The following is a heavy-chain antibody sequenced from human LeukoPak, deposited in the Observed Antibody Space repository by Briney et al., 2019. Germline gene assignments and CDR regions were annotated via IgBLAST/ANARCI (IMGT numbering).Heavy chain of an antibody. J-gene: IGHJ5*02. CDR1: GFTFSTYG. CDR2: IRPSGDNT. CDR3: ARVARWHWFDP. Sequence: GGSLRLACVASGFTFSTYGMTWVRQAPGRGLEWVSSIRPSGDNTYYGDSVKGRFTISRDNSKNTVYLQMNNMRVDDTAVYYCARVARWHWFDPWGQGTLVTVSS. D-gene: IGHD4-23*01. V-gene: IGHV3-23*01.